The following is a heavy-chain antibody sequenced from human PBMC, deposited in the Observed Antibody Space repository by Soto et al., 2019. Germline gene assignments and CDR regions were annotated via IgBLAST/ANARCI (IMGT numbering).Heavy chain of an antibody. CDR3: AKPNSSSWLSRRPNWFDP. Sequence: GGSLRLSCAASGFTFSSYAMSWVRQAPGKGLEWVSAISGSGGSTYYADSVKGRFTISRDNSKNTLYLQMNSLRAEDTAVYYCAKPNSSSWLSRRPNWFDPWSQGTLVTVSS. CDR2: ISGSGGST. V-gene: IGHV3-23*01. D-gene: IGHD6-13*01. J-gene: IGHJ5*02. CDR1: GFTFSSYA.